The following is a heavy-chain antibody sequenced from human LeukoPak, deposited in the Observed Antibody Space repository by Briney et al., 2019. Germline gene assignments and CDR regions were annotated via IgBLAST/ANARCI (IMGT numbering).Heavy chain of an antibody. CDR2: MNPNSGNT. CDR1: GYTFTSYG. J-gene: IGHJ5*02. V-gene: IGHV1-8*02. D-gene: IGHD3-10*01. CDR3: ARGPPKYYYALGNWFDP. Sequence: ASVKVSCKASGYTFTSYGISWVRQAPGQGLEWMGWMNPNSGNTGYAQKFQGRVTMTRNTSISTAYMELSSLRSEDTAVYYCARGPPKYYYALGNWFDPWGQGTLVTVSS.